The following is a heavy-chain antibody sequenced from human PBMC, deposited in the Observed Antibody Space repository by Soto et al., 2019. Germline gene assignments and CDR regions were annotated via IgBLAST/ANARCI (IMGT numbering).Heavy chain of an antibody. D-gene: IGHD3-16*02. CDR1: GYRVCSYC. V-gene: IGHV1-18*04. Sequence: ASVPVSCKSSGYRVCSYCIIGLQLAPGQRLEWLGWISGYQGNTNYAQKLQGRVTMTTDTSTSIAYMELRSLRSDDTAVYYCARDIGVWGSYRNYDYWGQGTLVTVSS. J-gene: IGHJ4*02. CDR3: ARDIGVWGSYRNYDY. CDR2: ISGYQGNT.